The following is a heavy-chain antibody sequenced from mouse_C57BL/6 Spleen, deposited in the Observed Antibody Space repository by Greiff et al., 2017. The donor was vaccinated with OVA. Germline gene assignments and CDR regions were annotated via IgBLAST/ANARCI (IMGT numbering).Heavy chain of an antibody. D-gene: IGHD1-1*01. V-gene: IGHV7-3*01. Sequence: EVKLMESGGGLVQPGGSLSLSCAASGFTFTDYYMSWVRQPPGKALEWLGFIRNKANGYTTESSASVKGRFTISRDNSQSILYLQMNALGADDSATYYCARYGALYGSSYDWYFDVWGTGTTVTVSS. CDR1: GFTFTDYY. CDR2: IRNKANGYTT. CDR3: ARYGALYGSSYDWYFDV. J-gene: IGHJ1*03.